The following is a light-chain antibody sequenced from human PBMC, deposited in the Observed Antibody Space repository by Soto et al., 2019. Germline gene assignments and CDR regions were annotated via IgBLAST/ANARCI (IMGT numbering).Light chain of an antibody. Sequence: DIQMTQSPSSLSASVGDRVTITCRASQSISSYLNWYQHKPGKAPKLLIYAASSLQTGVPSRFSGSRSGTDFALTISSLQRDDFATYYCQQNDSFPRTFGQGHKVEMK. CDR1: QSISSY. V-gene: IGKV1-39*01. CDR3: QQNDSFPRT. CDR2: AAS. J-gene: IGKJ1*01.